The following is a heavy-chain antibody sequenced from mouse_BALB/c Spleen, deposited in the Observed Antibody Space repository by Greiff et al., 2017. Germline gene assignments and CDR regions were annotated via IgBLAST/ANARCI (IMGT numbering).Heavy chain of an antibody. V-gene: IGHV1-69*01. CDR1: GYTFTDYW. CDR2: IDTSDSYT. CDR3: ARSGAFTTVAGGFAY. Sequence: QVQLKQPGAELVMPGASVKMSCKASGYTFTDYWMHWVKQRPGQGLEWIGAIDTSDSYTSYNQKFKGKATLTVDESSSTAYMQLSSLTSEDSAVYYCARSGAFTTVAGGFAYWGQGTLVTVSA. D-gene: IGHD1-1*01. J-gene: IGHJ3*01.